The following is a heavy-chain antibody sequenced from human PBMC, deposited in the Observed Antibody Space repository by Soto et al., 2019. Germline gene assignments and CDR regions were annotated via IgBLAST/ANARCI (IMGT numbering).Heavy chain of an antibody. CDR2: INHSGTT. V-gene: IGHV4-34*01. J-gene: IGHJ6*01. CDR1: RGSFSGFY. Sequence: SETLSLTCGVYRGSFSGFYWSWVRQTPGGGLEWIGEINHSGTTNYNPSFQNRVTISVDKSTNNFSLKMTSVTAADAAVYYCARGRGYVYGSNFYGLDVWGKGPRSPSPQ. CDR3: ARGRGYVYGSNFYGLDV. D-gene: IGHD6-25*01.